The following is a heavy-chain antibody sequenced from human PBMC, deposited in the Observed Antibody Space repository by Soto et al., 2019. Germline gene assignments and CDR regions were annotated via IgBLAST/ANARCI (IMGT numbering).Heavy chain of an antibody. V-gene: IGHV4-4*02. D-gene: IGHD6-19*01. CDR2: MSHSGPT. CDR3: GMSRGWYTFHS. Sequence: QLQESGPGLVKPSWTLSLTCAESGGSVTTNYLWGWVRQSPVTGLEWIGDMSHSGPTNYSPSLNTRVTLSVDTSKNQFSLELKSVTAAHWAVYFCGMSRGWYTFHSWGQGTLVTVSS. J-gene: IGHJ4*02. CDR1: GGSVTTNYL.